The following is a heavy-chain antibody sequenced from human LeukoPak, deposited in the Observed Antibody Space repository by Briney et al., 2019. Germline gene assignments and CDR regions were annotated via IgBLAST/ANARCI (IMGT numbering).Heavy chain of an antibody. Sequence: PSETLSLTCTVSGGSINYYYWMWIRQPPGKGLEWIGYIYYSGGTHYNPSLKSRVTMLVDTSKNQFSLKLTAVTAADTAVYYCARVNGYSDSSGYYLHYFDYWGQGTLVTVSS. CDR3: ARVNGYSDSSGYYLHYFDY. CDR2: IYYSGGT. CDR1: GGSINYYY. J-gene: IGHJ4*02. V-gene: IGHV4-59*01. D-gene: IGHD3-22*01.